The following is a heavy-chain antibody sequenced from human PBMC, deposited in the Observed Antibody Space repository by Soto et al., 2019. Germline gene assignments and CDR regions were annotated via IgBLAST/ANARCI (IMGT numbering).Heavy chain of an antibody. CDR1: GFTFSNYW. D-gene: IGHD2-15*01. CDR3: ARTKSGSSDFDY. CDR2: INSDGSST. J-gene: IGHJ4*02. V-gene: IGHV3-74*03. Sequence: EVQLVESGGGLVQPRGSLRLSCAASGFTFSNYWMHWVRQAPGKGLVWVSRINSDGSSTTYADSVQGRFTISRDNAKNTLCLQMNSLRAEDTAVYYCARTKSGSSDFDYWGQGTLVTVSS.